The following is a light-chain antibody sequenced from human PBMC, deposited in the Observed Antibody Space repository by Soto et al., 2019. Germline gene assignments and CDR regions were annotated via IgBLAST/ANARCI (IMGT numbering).Light chain of an antibody. CDR3: SSYTNKNTVV. CDR2: DVT. V-gene: IGLV2-14*03. Sequence: QSVLTQPASVSGSPGQSITIFCTGTSSDVGGYNYVSWYQQRPGKPPKLMIYDVTNRPSGVSNRFSGSKSGSTASPTISGLQAEDEGDYYCSSYTNKNTVVFGGGTKLTVL. CDR1: SSDVGGYNY. J-gene: IGLJ3*02.